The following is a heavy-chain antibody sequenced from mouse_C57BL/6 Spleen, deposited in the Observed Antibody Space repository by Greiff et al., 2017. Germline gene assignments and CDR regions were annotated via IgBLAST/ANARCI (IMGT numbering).Heavy chain of an antibody. V-gene: IGHV1-74*01. D-gene: IGHD1-1*01. Sequence: QVQLQQPGAELVKPGASVKVSCKASGYTFTSYWMHWVKQRPGQGLEWIGRIHPSDSDTNYNQKFKGKATLTVDKSSSTAYMQLSSRTSEDSAVYYCAINYGSSPFAYWGQGTLVTVSA. CDR1: GYTFTSYW. J-gene: IGHJ3*01. CDR2: IHPSDSDT. CDR3: AINYGSSPFAY.